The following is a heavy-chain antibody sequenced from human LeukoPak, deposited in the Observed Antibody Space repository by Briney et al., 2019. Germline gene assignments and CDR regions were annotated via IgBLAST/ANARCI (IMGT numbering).Heavy chain of an antibody. Sequence: SGGSLRLSCAASGFSFGIYGMRWVRQAPGRGLEWVAFIWADGTREFYAVSVRGRFTVSRDNSNNTLYLHMTSLRAEDTALYYCAGDRNNYYIDYCGQGTLLSVSS. D-gene: IGHD1-20*01. CDR2: IWADGTRE. CDR1: GFSFGIYG. V-gene: IGHV3-33*01. J-gene: IGHJ4*02. CDR3: AGDRNNYYIDY.